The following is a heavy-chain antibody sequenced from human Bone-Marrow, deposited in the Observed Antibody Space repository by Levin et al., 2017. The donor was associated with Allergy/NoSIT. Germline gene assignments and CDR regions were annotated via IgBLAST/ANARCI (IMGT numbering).Heavy chain of an antibody. CDR1: GYFISSGYY. CDR2: MYHSGTT. Sequence: SETLSLTCAVSGYFISSGYYWAWIRQPPGKGLEWIGSMYHSGTTYYNPSLNSRVSISVETSKNQFSLKVRSVTAADTAVYYCVRDAPEYIESPGEGFDYWGQGTLVTVSS. D-gene: IGHD6-6*01. CDR3: VRDAPEYIESPGEGFDY. J-gene: IGHJ4*02. V-gene: IGHV4-38-2*02.